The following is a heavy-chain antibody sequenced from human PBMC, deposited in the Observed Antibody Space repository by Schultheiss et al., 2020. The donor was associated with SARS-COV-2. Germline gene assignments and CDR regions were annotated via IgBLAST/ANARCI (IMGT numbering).Heavy chain of an antibody. CDR2: ISYDGSNK. Sequence: GGSLRLSCAASGFTFSTYGMHWVRQAPGKGLEWVAVISYDGSNKYYADSVKGRFTISRDNSKNTLYLQMNSLRVEDTAVYYCANGYSGYEGAFDIWGQGTMVTVSS. J-gene: IGHJ3*02. CDR3: ANGYSGYEGAFDI. CDR1: GFTFSTYG. V-gene: IGHV3-30*18. D-gene: IGHD5-12*01.